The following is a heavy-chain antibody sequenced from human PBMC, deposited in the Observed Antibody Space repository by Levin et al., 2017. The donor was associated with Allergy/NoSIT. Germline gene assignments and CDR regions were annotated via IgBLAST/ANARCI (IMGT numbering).Heavy chain of an antibody. Sequence: PRASVKVSCKASTYSFTDYDINWIRQATGQGPEWMGWLNPSSGNTGYPQKFQGRLTMTRNISIGTAYMELSGLGYEDTAVFYCARKKERRYWYFDLWGRGTLVTVSS. J-gene: IGHJ2*01. V-gene: IGHV1-8*01. CDR3: ARKKERRYWYFDL. CDR2: LNPSSGNT. CDR1: TYSFTDYD. D-gene: IGHD5-24*01.